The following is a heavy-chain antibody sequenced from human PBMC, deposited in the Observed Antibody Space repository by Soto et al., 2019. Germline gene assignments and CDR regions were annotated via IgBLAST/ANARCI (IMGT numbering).Heavy chain of an antibody. J-gene: IGHJ4*02. CDR3: AREFSSQLPLDY. CDR1: GFTFSSHS. Sequence: LRLSCAASGFTFSSHSMNWVRQAPGKGLEWVASIYRSSVFRFGPNEFYADSVRGRFIISRDNTNNLVFLQMDSLRVEDTAVYYCAREFSSQLPLDYWGQGTLVTVSS. V-gene: IGHV3-21*01. CDR2: IYRSSVFRFGPNE.